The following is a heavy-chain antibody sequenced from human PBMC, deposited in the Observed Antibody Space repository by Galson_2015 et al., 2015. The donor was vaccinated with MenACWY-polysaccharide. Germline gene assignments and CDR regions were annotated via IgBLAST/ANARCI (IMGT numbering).Heavy chain of an antibody. D-gene: IGHD4/OR15-4a*01. CDR1: GFVFSSYG. Sequence: SLRLSCAASGFVFSSYGMQWVRQAPGKGLEWVAVVSSDGGTQFYADSVKGRFTISRDNSKNTLYLQINSLRAEDTAVYYCAKESWIPQYGAYFDYWGQGTLVTVSS. CDR2: VSSDGGTQ. CDR3: AKESWIPQYGAYFDY. J-gene: IGHJ4*02. V-gene: IGHV3-30*18.